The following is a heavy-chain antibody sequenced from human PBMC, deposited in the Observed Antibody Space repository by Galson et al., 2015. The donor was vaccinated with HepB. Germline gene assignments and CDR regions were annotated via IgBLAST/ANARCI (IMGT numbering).Heavy chain of an antibody. Sequence: SLGLSGAAYGFTFSNAWMSWVRQAPGKGLEWVGRIKSKTDGGTTGYAAPVKGRFTMSRDDSKNTLYLQMNSLKTEDTAVYYCTTEVEVVWFGDWGQGTLVTVSS. D-gene: IGHD3-10*01. CDR3: TTEVEVVWFGD. V-gene: IGHV3-15*01. CDR1: GFTFSNAW. J-gene: IGHJ4*02. CDR2: IKSKTDGGTT.